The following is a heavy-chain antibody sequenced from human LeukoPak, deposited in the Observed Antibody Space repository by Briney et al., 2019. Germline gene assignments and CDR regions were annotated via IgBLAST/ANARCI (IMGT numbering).Heavy chain of an antibody. CDR2: IYYSGTT. D-gene: IGHD5-18*01. Sequence: SETLSLPCTVSGGSISSSPYYWGWIRQPPGKGLEWIGSIYYSGTTHYSPSLESRVTISVDTSKNQFSLKLASVTAADTAIYYCAKGAGGFSYYNWFDPWGQGTLVTVSS. V-gene: IGHV4-39*07. CDR3: AKGAGGFSYYNWFDP. CDR1: GGSISSSPYY. J-gene: IGHJ5*02.